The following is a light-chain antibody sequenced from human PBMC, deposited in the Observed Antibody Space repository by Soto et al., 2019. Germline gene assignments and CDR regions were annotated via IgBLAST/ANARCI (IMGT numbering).Light chain of an antibody. CDR3: QQYDNLPTWT. Sequence: DIQMTQSPSTLSASVGDRVTITCRASQSISSWLAWYQQKPGKAPKLLIYDASSLETGVPSRFSGSGSGTDFTFTISSLQPEDIATYYCQQYDNLPTWTFGQGTRLEIK. J-gene: IGKJ5*01. CDR2: DAS. CDR1: QSISSW. V-gene: IGKV1-5*01.